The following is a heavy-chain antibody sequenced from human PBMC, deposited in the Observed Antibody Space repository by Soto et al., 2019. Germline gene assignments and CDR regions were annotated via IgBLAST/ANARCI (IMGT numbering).Heavy chain of an antibody. CDR1: EFSFDDYA. J-gene: IGHJ4*02. Sequence: XXSLRLSCAASEFSFDDYAMSWVLQAPGKGLEWVSSITYTGVSTYYADSVKGRFTISRDNSKDTLYLQMNSMRAEDTAIYYCAKASVWYPYFDSWGQGTLVTVSS. CDR3: AKASVWYPYFDS. D-gene: IGHD6-13*01. CDR2: ITYTGVST. V-gene: IGHV3-23*01.